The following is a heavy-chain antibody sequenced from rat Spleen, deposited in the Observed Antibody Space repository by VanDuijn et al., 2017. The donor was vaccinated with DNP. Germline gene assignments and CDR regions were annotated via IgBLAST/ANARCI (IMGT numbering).Heavy chain of an antibody. CDR2: ISYDGAST. CDR1: GFTFNDYG. V-gene: IGHV5-20*01. Sequence: EVQLVESGGGLVQPGRSLKLSCAASGFTFNDYGMAWVLQAPKKGLEWIASISYDGASTYYRDSVKGRFTISRDNAKSTLYLQMDSLRSEDTATYYCATHDWVNWGQGVMVTVSS. CDR3: ATHDWVN. J-gene: IGHJ2*01. D-gene: IGHD1-7*01.